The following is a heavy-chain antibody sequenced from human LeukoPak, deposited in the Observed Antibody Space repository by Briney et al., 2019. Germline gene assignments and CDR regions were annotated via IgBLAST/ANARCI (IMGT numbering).Heavy chain of an antibody. J-gene: IGHJ4*02. CDR3: AKGKLRKTYYYDSSGYYSFGY. CDR2: ISGSGGST. CDR1: GFTFSSYA. D-gene: IGHD3-22*01. V-gene: IGHV3-23*01. Sequence: QPGGSLRLSCAASGFTFSSYAMSWVRQAPGKGLEWVSAISGSGGSTYYADSVKGRFTISRDNSKNTLYLQMNSLRAEDTAVYYCAKGKLRKTYYYDSSGYYSFGYWGQGTLVTVSS.